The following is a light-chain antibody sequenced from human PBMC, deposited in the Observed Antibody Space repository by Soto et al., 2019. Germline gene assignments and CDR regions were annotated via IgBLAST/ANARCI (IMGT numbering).Light chain of an antibody. CDR2: GAS. Sequence: EIVLTQSPGTLSLSPGERATLSCRASQSVTSSYLAWYQQKPGQAPRLLRYGASSRATGIPDRFSGSGSGTDFTLTISRLEPEDFAVYYCQQYGSSRPITFGQGTRLEIK. CDR1: QSVTSSY. J-gene: IGKJ5*01. CDR3: QQYGSSRPIT. V-gene: IGKV3-20*01.